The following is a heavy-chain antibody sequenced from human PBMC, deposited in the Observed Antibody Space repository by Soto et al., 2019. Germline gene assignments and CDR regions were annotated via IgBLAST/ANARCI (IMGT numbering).Heavy chain of an antibody. V-gene: IGHV1-69*02. CDR2: VIPMVEMS. Sequence: QVQLVQSGAEVKKPGSSVKVSCTASRGTFTYNTISWVRQAPGQGLEWLGRVIPMVEMSSYAQKFQGRVTITADKSTGTVYMVLNNLRAEDTADYYCATNYGSGSTRFDSWGQGTLVTVSS. CDR3: ATNYGSGSTRFDS. J-gene: IGHJ4*02. D-gene: IGHD3-10*01. CDR1: RGTFTYNT.